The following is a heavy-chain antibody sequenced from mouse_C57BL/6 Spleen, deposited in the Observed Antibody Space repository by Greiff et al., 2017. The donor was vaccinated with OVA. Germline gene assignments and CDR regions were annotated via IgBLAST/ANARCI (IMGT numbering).Heavy chain of an antibody. D-gene: IGHD4-1*01. V-gene: IGHV1-50*01. J-gene: IGHJ2*01. CDR2: IDPSDSYT. Sequence: QVQLQQPGAELVKPGASVKLSCKASGYTFTSYWMQWVKQRPGQGLEWIGEIDPSDSYTNYNQKFKGKATLTVDTSSSTAYMQLSSLTSEDSAVYYCARRLGRGYFDYWGQGTTLTVSP. CDR3: ARRLGRGYFDY. CDR1: GYTFTSYW.